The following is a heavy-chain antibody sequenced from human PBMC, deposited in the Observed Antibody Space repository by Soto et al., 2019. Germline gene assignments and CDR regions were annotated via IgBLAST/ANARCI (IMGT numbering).Heavy chain of an antibody. CDR1: GYSFAGYW. D-gene: IGHD3-22*01. V-gene: IGHV5-10-1*01. CDR2: IDPSDSQT. CDR3: ARQIYDSDTGPNFQYYFDS. Sequence: GESLKISCKGSGYSFAGYWITWVRQKPGKGLEWMGRIDPSDSQTYYSPSFRGHVTISVTKSITTVFLQWSSLRASNTAMYYCARQIYDSDTGPNFQYYFDSWGQGTPVTVSS. J-gene: IGHJ4*02.